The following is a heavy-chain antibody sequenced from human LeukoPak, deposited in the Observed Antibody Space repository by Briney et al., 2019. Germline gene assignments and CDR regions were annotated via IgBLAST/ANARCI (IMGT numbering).Heavy chain of an antibody. V-gene: IGHV1-69*13. D-gene: IGHD2-2*01. Sequence: EASVKVSCKASGGTFSSYAISWVRQAPGQGLEWMGGIIPIFGTANYAQKFQGRVTITADESTSTAYMELSSLRSEDTAVYYCAHPSSSTDAFDIWSQGTMVTVSS. CDR1: GGTFSSYA. CDR2: IIPIFGTA. J-gene: IGHJ3*02. CDR3: AHPSSSTDAFDI.